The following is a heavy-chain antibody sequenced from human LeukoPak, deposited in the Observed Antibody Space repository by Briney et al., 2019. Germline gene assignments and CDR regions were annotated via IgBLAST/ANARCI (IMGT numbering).Heavy chain of an antibody. CDR2: ISSSGGTI. V-gene: IGHV3-48*03. Sequence: GGSLRLSCAVFGFTFSSYEMNWVRQAPGKGLECVSYISSSGGTISYADSVKGRFTISRDNAKNALYLQMNSLRAEDTANYYCARGGNWFDPWGQGTLVTVSS. CDR3: ARGGNWFDP. J-gene: IGHJ5*02. CDR1: GFTFSSYE. D-gene: IGHD3-16*01.